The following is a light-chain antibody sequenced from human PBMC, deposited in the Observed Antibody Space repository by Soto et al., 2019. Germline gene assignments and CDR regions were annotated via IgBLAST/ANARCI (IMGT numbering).Light chain of an antibody. CDR3: QQYGTSPYT. V-gene: IGKV3-20*01. Sequence: EIVLTQSPGTLSLSPVERATLSCGASQSLSSNSLAWYQQKPGQAPRLLIYGASSRATGIPDRFSGSGSGTDFTLTISRLEPYDFAVYYCQQYGTSPYTFGQGTKLEIK. J-gene: IGKJ2*01. CDR1: QSLSSNS. CDR2: GAS.